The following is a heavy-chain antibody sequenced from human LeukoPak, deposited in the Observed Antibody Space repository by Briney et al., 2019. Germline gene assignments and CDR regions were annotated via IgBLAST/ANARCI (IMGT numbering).Heavy chain of an antibody. Sequence: SETLSLTCTVSGCSISSGSYYWSWIRQPAGKGLEWIGRINTSGRTDYNPSLKSRVTISVDTSKNQFSLKLSSVTAADTAVYYCTREKGPKRFWELSFSRTAFSWFDPWGQGTLVTVSS. CDR3: TREKGPKRFWELSFSRTAFSWFDP. CDR2: INTSGRT. J-gene: IGHJ5*02. D-gene: IGHD3-10*01. CDR1: GCSISSGSYY. V-gene: IGHV4-61*02.